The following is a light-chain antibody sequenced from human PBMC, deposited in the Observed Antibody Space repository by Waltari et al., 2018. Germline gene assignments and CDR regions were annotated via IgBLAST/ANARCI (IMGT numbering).Light chain of an antibody. CDR2: DTS. Sequence: IVLTQYPATLSLSPGERATLSCRASQSVSSSLAWYQQKPGQTPRLLIYDTSKRATVIPARFSGSGSGTDFTLTISSLEPEDFAVYYCQHRTTWPPSLTFGGGTRVEVK. J-gene: IGKJ4*01. CDR3: QHRTTWPPSLT. CDR1: QSVSSS. V-gene: IGKV3-11*01.